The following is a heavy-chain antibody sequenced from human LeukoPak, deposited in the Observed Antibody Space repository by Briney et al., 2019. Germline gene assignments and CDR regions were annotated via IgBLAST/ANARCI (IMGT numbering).Heavy chain of an antibody. Sequence: GASVKVSCKASGYTFTGYYMHWARQAPGQGLEWMGWINPNRGGTNYAQKFQGWVTMTRDTSISTAYMELSRLRSDDTAVYYCARDYGSGSYFVSGYNWFDPWGQGTLVTVSS. V-gene: IGHV1-2*04. J-gene: IGHJ5*02. D-gene: IGHD3-10*01. CDR3: ARDYGSGSYFVSGYNWFDP. CDR2: INPNRGGT. CDR1: GYTFTGYY.